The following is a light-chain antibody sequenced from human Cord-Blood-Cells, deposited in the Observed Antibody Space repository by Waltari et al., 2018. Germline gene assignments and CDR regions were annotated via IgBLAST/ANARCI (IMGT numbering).Light chain of an antibody. J-gene: IGLJ1*01. CDR1: SSDVDGYHY. Sequence: QSALTQPPSASGSPGQSVTTSCTGTSSDVDGYHYVSWYQQNHGKAPQLMIYEVSKRPSGAPDLFPGSKSGNTASLTVSWLQADDEADYYCSSYAGSNNLIFGTGTKVTVL. CDR2: EVS. CDR3: SSYAGSNNLI. V-gene: IGLV2-8*01.